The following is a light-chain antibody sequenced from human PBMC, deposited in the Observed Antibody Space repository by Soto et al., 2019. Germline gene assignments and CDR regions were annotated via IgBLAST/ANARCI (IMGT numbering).Light chain of an antibody. CDR3: SSYAGSNILYV. CDR1: SSDVGGYNY. V-gene: IGLV2-8*01. CDR2: EVS. Sequence: SALTQPPSASGSPGQTVTISCTGTSSDVGGYNYVSWYQQHPGKAPKLMIYEVSKRPSGVPDRFSDSKSGNTASLTVSGLQAEDEADYYCSSYAGSNILYVFGTGTKVTVL. J-gene: IGLJ1*01.